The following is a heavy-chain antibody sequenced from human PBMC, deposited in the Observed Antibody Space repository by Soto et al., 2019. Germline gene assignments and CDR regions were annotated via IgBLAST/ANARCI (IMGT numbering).Heavy chain of an antibody. V-gene: IGHV3-33*08. CDR3: ATPRNGDDYFGLDV. CDR1: GFTFRDYG. J-gene: IGHJ6*02. Sequence: QVQLVESGGGVVQPGRSLRLSCGASGFTFRDYGMHWVRQAPGKGLEWVAVIWNDGSNEEYAESMKGRFTISRDNSKDTLYLQMNSLRSEDTGVYFCATPRNGDDYFGLDVWGQGTTVIVSS. CDR2: IWNDGSNE. D-gene: IGHD2-8*01.